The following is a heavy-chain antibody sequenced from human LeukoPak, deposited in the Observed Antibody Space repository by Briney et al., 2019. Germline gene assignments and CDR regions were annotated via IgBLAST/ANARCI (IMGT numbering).Heavy chain of an antibody. D-gene: IGHD2-2*01. CDR1: GGSISSYY. CDR3: ARQVVVVPAAIGGAFDI. Sequence: SETLSLTCTVSGGSISSYYWSWIRQPPGKGLEWIGYIYTSGSTNYNPSLKSRVTISVDTSKNQFSLKLSSVTAADTAVYYCARQVVVVPAAIGGAFDIWGQGTMVTVSS. CDR2: IYTSGST. V-gene: IGHV4-4*09. J-gene: IGHJ3*02.